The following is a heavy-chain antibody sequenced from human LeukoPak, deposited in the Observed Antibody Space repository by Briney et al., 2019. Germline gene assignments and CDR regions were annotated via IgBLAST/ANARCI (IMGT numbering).Heavy chain of an antibody. J-gene: IGHJ6*02. Sequence: ASVKVSCKASGYTFTSYDINWVRQATGHGLEWMGWMNPNSGNTGYAQKFQGRVTMTRNTSISTAYMELSSLRSEDTAVYYCAFYEYYYYGMDVWGQGTTVTVSS. D-gene: IGHD3-3*01. CDR1: GYTFTSYD. CDR3: AFYEYYYYGMDV. CDR2: MNPNSGNT. V-gene: IGHV1-8*01.